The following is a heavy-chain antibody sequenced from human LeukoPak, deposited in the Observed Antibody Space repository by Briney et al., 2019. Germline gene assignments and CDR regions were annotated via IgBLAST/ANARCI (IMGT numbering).Heavy chain of an antibody. D-gene: IGHD2-15*01. CDR2: INPSGGST. J-gene: IGHJ4*02. CDR3: ARGYCRGGSCYRFDY. CDR1: GYTFTSYY. V-gene: IGHV1-46*01. Sequence: ASVKVSCKASGYTFTSYYMHWVRQAPGQGLEWMGIINPSGGSTSYAQKFQGRVTMTRDTSTSTVYMELSSLRSEDTAVYYCARGYCRGGSCYRFDYWGQGTLVTVSS.